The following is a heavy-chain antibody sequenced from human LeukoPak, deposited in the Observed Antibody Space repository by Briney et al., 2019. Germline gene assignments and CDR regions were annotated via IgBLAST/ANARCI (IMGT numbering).Heavy chain of an antibody. J-gene: IGHJ3*02. CDR1: GFTFSSYS. D-gene: IGHD1-26*01. V-gene: IGHV3-21*01. CDR2: ISSSSSYI. CDR3: ARDEWGDAFDI. Sequence: GGSLRLSCAASGFTFSSYSMNWVRQAPGKGLEWVSSISSSSSYIHSADSVRGRFTISRDNAKNSLFLQMNSLRAEDTAVYYCARDEWGDAFDIWGQGTMITVFS.